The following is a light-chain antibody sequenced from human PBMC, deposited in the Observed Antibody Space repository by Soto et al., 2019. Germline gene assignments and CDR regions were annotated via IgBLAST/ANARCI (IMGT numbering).Light chain of an antibody. CDR2: DGS. V-gene: IGKV1-5*01. Sequence: DIQMTQSPSTLSAFVGDRISITCRASQNISRWLAWYQQKPGKAPKLLIYDGSTLESGVPSRFSGSGSGTEFILTINSLQPDDFASFYCQEYSNGWRFGQGTRWIS. CDR1: QNISRW. CDR3: QEYSNGWR. J-gene: IGKJ1*01.